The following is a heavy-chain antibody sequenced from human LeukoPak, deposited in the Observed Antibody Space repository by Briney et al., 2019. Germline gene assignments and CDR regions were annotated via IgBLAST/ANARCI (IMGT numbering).Heavy chain of an antibody. Sequence: ASVKVSCKPSGYPFSYYYIHWIRQASGQGLESMGWINPKNGDTKYAQRSQGRLTITMDTSIDTVYMELSSLRSEDTAVYYCAAGGDGYNPDYWGQGTLVTVSS. D-gene: IGHD5-24*01. CDR2: INPKNGDT. V-gene: IGHV1-2*02. CDR1: GYPFSYYY. CDR3: AAGGDGYNPDY. J-gene: IGHJ4*02.